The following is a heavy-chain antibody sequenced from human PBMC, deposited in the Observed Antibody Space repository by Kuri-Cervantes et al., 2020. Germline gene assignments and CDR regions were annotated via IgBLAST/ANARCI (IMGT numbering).Heavy chain of an antibody. CDR2: ISYDGSNK. J-gene: IGHJ4*02. D-gene: IGHD3-10*01. Sequence: GGSLRLSCAASGFTFSSYAMHWVRQAPGKGLEWVAVISYDGSNKYYADSVKGRFTISRGNSKNSLYLQMNSLRAEDTAVYYCARGGAMVQVNDYWGQGTLVTVSS. CDR1: GFTFSSYA. V-gene: IGHV3-30-3*01. CDR3: ARGGAMVQVNDY.